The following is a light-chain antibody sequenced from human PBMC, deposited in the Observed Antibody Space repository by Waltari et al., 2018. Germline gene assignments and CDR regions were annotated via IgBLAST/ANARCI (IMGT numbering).Light chain of an antibody. CDR2: DVS. J-gene: IGLJ2*01. CDR1: NSDVGGYNS. V-gene: IGLV2-14*03. CDR3: SSYTSRSTLVV. Sequence: QSALTQPAAVSGSPGQSITISCTGTNSDVGGYNSVSWYQQHPGKAPKVNVYDVSNRPSGVSNRFSGSKSGNMASLTISGLQAEDEADYYCSSYTSRSTLVVFGGGTKVTVL.